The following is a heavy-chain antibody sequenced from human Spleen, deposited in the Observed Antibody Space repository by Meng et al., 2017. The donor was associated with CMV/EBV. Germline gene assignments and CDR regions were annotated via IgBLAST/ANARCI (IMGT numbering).Heavy chain of an antibody. V-gene: IGHV1-2*02. Sequence: ASVKVSCKASGYTFTGYYMHWVRQAPGQGLEWMGWINPDSGGTNYAQKFEGRVTMTRDRSITTVYMELSRLKSDDTAVYYCARVSEYCTTTNCYKVFDYWGQGTLVTVSS. J-gene: IGHJ4*02. D-gene: IGHD2-2*02. CDR2: INPDSGGT. CDR3: ARVSEYCTTTNCYKVFDY. CDR1: GYTFTGYY.